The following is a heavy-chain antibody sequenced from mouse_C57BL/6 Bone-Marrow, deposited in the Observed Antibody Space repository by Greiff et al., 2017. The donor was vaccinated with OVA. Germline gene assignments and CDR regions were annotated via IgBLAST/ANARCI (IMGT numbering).Heavy chain of an antibody. V-gene: IGHV1-55*01. J-gene: IGHJ1*03. Sequence: VQLQESGAELVKPGASVKMSCKASGYTFTSYWITWVKQRPGQGLEWIGDIYPGSGSTNYNEKFKSKATLTVDTSSSTAYMQLSSLTSEDSAVYYCARRDGYYVDWYCDVWGIGTTVTVSS. CDR3: ARRDGYYVDWYCDV. CDR1: GYTFTSYW. CDR2: IYPGSGST. D-gene: IGHD2-3*01.